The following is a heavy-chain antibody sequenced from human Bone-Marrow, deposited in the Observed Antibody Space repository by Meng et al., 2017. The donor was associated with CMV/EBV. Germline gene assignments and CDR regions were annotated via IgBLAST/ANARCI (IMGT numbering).Heavy chain of an antibody. CDR1: GGSSSAYY. D-gene: IGHD3-3*01. CDR2: INHSGST. J-gene: IGHJ4*02. Sequence: ETMSPTCAVDGGSSSAYYRSWIRQPPGKGLEWIGEINHSGSTNYNPSPKSRVTISVDTSKNQFPLKLSSVTAADTAVYYCARGGRITIFGVVIIDGGYFDYWGQGTLVTVSS. CDR3: ARGGRITIFGVVIIDGGYFDY. V-gene: IGHV4-34*01.